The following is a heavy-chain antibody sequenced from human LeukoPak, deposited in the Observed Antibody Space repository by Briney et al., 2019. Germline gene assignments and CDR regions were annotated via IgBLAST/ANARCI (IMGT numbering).Heavy chain of an antibody. J-gene: IGHJ5*02. CDR2: IRSDESNT. Sequence: GESLRLSCAASGFTFSSYWMHWVRQAPGKGLVWVSGIRSDESNTKYADSVKGRFTISRDNAKNTLYLQMNSLRGEDTAVYYCARGLSVNWFDPWGQGTLVTVSS. CDR1: GFTFSSYW. CDR3: ARGLSVNWFDP. V-gene: IGHV3-74*03.